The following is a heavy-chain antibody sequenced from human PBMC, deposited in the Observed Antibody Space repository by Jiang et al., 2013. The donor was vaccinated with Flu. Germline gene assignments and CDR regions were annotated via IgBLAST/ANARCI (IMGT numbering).Heavy chain of an antibody. CDR1: GGSISSSTYY. CDR3: ARLGQWHIYYFDF. J-gene: IGHJ4*02. V-gene: IGHV4-39*01. CDR2: VYYSGTT. D-gene: IGHD6-19*01. Sequence: GSGLVKPSETLSLTCTVSGGSISSSTYYWGWIRQPPGKGLEWIGSVYYSGTTYYNPSLTSRVTISADMSKNQFSLKLSSVTAADTAVYFCARLGQWHIYYFDFWGQGALVTVSS.